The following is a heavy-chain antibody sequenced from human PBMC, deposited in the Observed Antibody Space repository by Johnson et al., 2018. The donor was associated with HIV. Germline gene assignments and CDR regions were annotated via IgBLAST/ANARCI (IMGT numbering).Heavy chain of an antibody. CDR3: AREGGGTVVQGDEGAFDI. CDR1: RFIFSTSG. CDR2: ISYDGINK. V-gene: IGHV3-30*19. D-gene: IGHD3-10*01. J-gene: IGHJ3*02. Sequence: QVQLVESGGDVVQPVRSLRLSCAASRFIFSTSGMHWVRQAPGKGLEWVAVISYDGINKYYADSVRGRFTISRDNSKSTLYLQMNSLRAEDTAVYYCAREGGGTVVQGDEGAFDIWGQGTMVTVSS.